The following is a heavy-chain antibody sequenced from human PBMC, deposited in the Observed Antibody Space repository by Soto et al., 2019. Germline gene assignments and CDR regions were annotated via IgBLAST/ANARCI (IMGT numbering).Heavy chain of an antibody. CDR2: INHSRST. Sequence: PSETLSLTCAVYGGCFSGYYWSWIRQPPGKGLKRIREINHSRSTNYNPSIKSRVTISVDTSKNQFSLKLSSVTAADTAVYYCARGPARYCSGGSCYPWGGYYYGMDVWGQGTTVTVSS. J-gene: IGHJ6*02. V-gene: IGHV4-34*01. CDR1: GGCFSGYY. CDR3: ARGPARYCSGGSCYPWGGYYYGMDV. D-gene: IGHD2-15*01.